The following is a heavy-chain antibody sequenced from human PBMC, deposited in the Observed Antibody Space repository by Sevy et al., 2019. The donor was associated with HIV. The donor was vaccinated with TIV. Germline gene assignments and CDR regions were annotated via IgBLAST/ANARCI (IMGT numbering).Heavy chain of an antibody. CDR2: FDPEDGKT. CDR3: ATTKDYYDSSGYPFDS. D-gene: IGHD3-22*01. CDR1: GHTLSEFA. V-gene: IGHV1-24*01. J-gene: IGHJ4*02. Sequence: ASVKVSCKVSGHTLSEFAMHWVRLAPGKGLEWMGTFDPEDGKTLHAQKFQGRVTMTEDTSTDTAYLEVNNLRSENTAVYYCATTKDYYDSSGYPFDSWGQGTLVTVSS.